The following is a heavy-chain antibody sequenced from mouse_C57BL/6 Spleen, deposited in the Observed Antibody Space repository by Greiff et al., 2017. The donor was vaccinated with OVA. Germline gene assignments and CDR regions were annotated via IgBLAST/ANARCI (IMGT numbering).Heavy chain of an antibody. CDR2: ISSGSSTI. CDR3: ARGDYDGMDY. D-gene: IGHD2-4*01. Sequence: EVMLVESGGGLVKPGGSLKLSCAASGFTFSDYGMHWVRQAPEKGLEWVAYISSGSSTIYYADTGKGRFTISRDNAKNTLFLQMTSLRSEDTAVEYCARGDYDGMDYWGQGTSVTVSS. J-gene: IGHJ4*01. V-gene: IGHV5-17*01. CDR1: GFTFSDYG.